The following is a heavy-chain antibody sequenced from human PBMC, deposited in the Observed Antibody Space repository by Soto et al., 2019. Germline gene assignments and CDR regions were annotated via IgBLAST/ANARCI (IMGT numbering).Heavy chain of an antibody. CDR3: LRVVGAATRRTDYDA. J-gene: IGHJ5*02. V-gene: IGHV4-39*01. CDR1: VGSIDNSHSF. Sequence: SETLSLTCDVSVGSIDNSHSFLGWVLHPPGKGLEFIGSVYYSWCAYYSPSLKSRVTVSVDTSKNQLSLRVNSVTDADTAVYYCLRVVGAATRRTDYDALGQGILVTVSS. CDR2: VYYSWCA. D-gene: IGHD1-26*01.